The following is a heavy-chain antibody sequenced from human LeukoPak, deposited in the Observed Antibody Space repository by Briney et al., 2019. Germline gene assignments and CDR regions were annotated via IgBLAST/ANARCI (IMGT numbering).Heavy chain of an antibody. V-gene: IGHV3-23*01. CDR1: GFTFSSYA. CDR3: AKPYYDSSGYPPQTPTPKN. D-gene: IGHD3-22*01. CDR2: ISGSGGST. J-gene: IGHJ4*02. Sequence: AGGSLRLSCAASGFTFSSYAMSWVRQAPGKGLEWVSAISGSGGSTYYADSVKGRFTISRDNSKNTLYLQMNSLRAEDTAVYYCAKPYYDSSGYPPQTPTPKNWGQGTLVTVSS.